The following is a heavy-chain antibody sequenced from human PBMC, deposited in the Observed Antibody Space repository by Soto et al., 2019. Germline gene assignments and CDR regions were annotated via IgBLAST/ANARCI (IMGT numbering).Heavy chain of an antibody. J-gene: IGHJ4*02. CDR1: GFTFSSYW. CDR2: INGDGETA. D-gene: IGHD3-22*01. Sequence: EVQLVESGGGLVQPGGSLRLSCAASGFTFSSYWMHWVRQAPGQWLVWVSGINGDGETATYADSVRGRFIISRDNAKNILYLQMNSLTAEDTAVYYCARPRYDGSGTPFDHWGQGSLVTVSS. CDR3: ARPRYDGSGTPFDH. V-gene: IGHV3-74*01.